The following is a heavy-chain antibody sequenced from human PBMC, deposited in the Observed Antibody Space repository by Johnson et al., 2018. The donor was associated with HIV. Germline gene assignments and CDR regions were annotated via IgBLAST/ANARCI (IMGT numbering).Heavy chain of an antibody. CDR1: GFTSTTYA. CDR2: ISYDGSNN. Sequence: QVQLVESGGGVVQPGRSPRLSCAASGFTSTTYALHRVRQAPRQGLERAAVISYDGSNNYHADSVKGRFTISRDNSKNTLYLQMNSLRAEDTAVYYCARVRRSGTYYVDAFDIWGQGTMVTVSS. D-gene: IGHD1-26*01. J-gene: IGHJ3*02. CDR3: ARVRRSGTYYVDAFDI. V-gene: IGHV3-30*04.